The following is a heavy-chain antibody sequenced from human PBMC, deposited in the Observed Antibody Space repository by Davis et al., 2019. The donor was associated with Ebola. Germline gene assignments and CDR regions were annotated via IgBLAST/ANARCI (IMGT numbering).Heavy chain of an antibody. CDR3: ARVGFRDYDFWSGPLTY. Sequence: GESLKISCAASGFTFSSYAMHRVRQAPGKGLEWVAVISYDGSNKYYADSVKGRFTISRDNSKNTLYLQMNSLRAEDTAVYYCARVGFRDYDFWSGPLTYWGQGTLVTVSS. D-gene: IGHD3-3*01. J-gene: IGHJ4*02. CDR2: ISYDGSNK. V-gene: IGHV3-30-3*01. CDR1: GFTFSSYA.